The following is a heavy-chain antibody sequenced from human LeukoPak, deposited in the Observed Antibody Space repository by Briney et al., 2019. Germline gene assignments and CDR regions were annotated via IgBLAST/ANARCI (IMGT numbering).Heavy chain of an antibody. Sequence: GGSLRLSCTASGFTFSDYAMSWFRQAPGKRLEWVGFIRNKAYGGTAEYAASVKGRFTIPRDDSKTIAYLQMNSLKTEDTAVYYCTREKRYFDWFQADYWGQGTLVTVSS. D-gene: IGHD3-9*01. J-gene: IGHJ4*02. CDR3: TREKRYFDWFQADY. V-gene: IGHV3-49*03. CDR2: IRNKAYGGTA. CDR1: GFTFSDYA.